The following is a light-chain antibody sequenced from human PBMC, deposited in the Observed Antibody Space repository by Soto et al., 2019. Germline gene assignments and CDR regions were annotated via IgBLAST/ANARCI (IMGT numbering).Light chain of an antibody. CDR3: CSYAGSSMFV. Sequence: QSALTQPASVSRSPGQSITISCTGSSSDVGTYNLVSWYQHHPGKAPKLMISEVVKRPSGVSNRFSGSKSGNTASLTISGLQAEDEADYYCCSYAGSSMFVFGGGTKLTVL. CDR1: SSDVGTYNL. V-gene: IGLV2-23*02. CDR2: EVV. J-gene: IGLJ2*01.